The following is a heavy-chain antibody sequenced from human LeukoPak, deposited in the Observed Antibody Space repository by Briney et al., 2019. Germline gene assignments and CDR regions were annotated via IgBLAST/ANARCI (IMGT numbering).Heavy chain of an antibody. D-gene: IGHD3-22*01. CDR3: ARDGTPRYDSSGYYWYNWFDP. CDR2: IYDTGST. J-gene: IGHJ5*01. CDR1: GXSIRSYY. V-gene: IGHV4-59*01. Sequence: PSETLSLTCTVSGXSIRSYYRSWIRQPPGKGLEWIGYIYDTGSTNYNPSLKSRVTISVDTSKNQFSLKVRSVTAADTAMYYCARDGTPRYDSSGYYWYNWFDPWGQGTLVTVSS.